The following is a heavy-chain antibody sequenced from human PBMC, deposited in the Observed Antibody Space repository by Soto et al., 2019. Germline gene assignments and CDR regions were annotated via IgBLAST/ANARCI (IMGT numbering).Heavy chain of an antibody. V-gene: IGHV4-4*02. CDR3: AGGITVAGPSMDGFDI. J-gene: IGHJ3*02. D-gene: IGHD6-19*01. Sequence: QVQLQESGPGLVKPSGTLSLTCAVSSGSISSSNWWSWVRQPPGKGLEWIGEIYHSGSTNYNPSLKSRVTISVDKSTNQFSLNLSSVTAADTAVYYCAGGITVAGPSMDGFDIWGQGTMVTVSS. CDR2: IYHSGST. CDR1: SGSISSSNW.